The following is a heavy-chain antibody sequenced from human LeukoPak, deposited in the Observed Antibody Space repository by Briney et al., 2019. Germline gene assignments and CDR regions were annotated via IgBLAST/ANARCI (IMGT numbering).Heavy chain of an antibody. V-gene: IGHV3-21*01. CDR2: ISSSSTYI. J-gene: IGHJ2*01. D-gene: IGHD6-19*01. CDR3: ARVCRSGLFPCYFDL. Sequence: GGSLRLSCAADGFTFSSYRMKWVRQAAGKGREWDSSISSSSTYIYYADSVKGRFTISRDNAKNSLYLQMNSLRAEDTAVYYCARVCRSGLFPCYFDLWGHGTLVTVSS. CDR1: GFTFSSYR.